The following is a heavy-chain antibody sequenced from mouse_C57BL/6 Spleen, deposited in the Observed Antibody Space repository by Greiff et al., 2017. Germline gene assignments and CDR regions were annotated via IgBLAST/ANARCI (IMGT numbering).Heavy chain of an antibody. Sequence: VQLQQSGAELAKPGASVKLSCKASGYTFTSYWMHWVKQRPGQGLEWIGYINPSSGYTKYNQKFKDKATLTADKSSSTAYMQLRSLTYEDSAVYYCARLIATVVAAQDYAMDYWGQGTSVTVSS. CDR1: GYTFTSYW. D-gene: IGHD1-1*01. V-gene: IGHV1-7*01. J-gene: IGHJ4*01. CDR2: INPSSGYT. CDR3: ARLIATVVAAQDYAMDY.